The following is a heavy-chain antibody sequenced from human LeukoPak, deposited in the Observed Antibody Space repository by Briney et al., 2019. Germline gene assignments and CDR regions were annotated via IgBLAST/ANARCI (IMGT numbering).Heavy chain of an antibody. CDR2: ISSSSSTI. CDR1: GFTFSSYS. Sequence: GGSLRLSCAASGFTFSSYSMNWVRQAPGQGLEWVSYISSSSSTIYYADSVKGRFTISRDNAKNSLYLQMNSLRAEDTAVYYCAREVYYYDSSGYGNWFDPWGQGTLVTVSS. D-gene: IGHD3-22*01. J-gene: IGHJ5*02. CDR3: AREVYYYDSSGYGNWFDP. V-gene: IGHV3-48*01.